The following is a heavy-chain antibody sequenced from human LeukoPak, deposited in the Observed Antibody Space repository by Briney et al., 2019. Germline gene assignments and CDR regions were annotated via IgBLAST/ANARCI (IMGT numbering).Heavy chain of an antibody. J-gene: IGHJ4*02. Sequence: GGPLRLSCGASGFAFSSYCMSWVRQAPGKGLEWVAVISYDGSNKYYADSVKGRFTISRDNSKNTLYLQMNSLRAEDTAVYYCATLAVAATDFDYWGQGTLVTVSS. CDR3: ATLAVAATDFDY. D-gene: IGHD6-19*01. V-gene: IGHV3-30*03. CDR1: GFAFSSYC. CDR2: ISYDGSNK.